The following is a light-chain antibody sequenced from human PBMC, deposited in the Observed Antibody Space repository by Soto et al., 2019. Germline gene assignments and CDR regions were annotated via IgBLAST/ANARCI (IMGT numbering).Light chain of an antibody. Sequence: QSVLTQPPSASGTPGQRVTISCSGSSSNIGSNYVYWYQQLPGTAPKLLIYRNNQRPSGVPDRFSGSKSGTSASLATSGLRSEDEADYYCAAWDESLSGFVFGTGTKLTVL. CDR2: RNN. CDR3: AAWDESLSGFV. J-gene: IGLJ1*01. CDR1: SSNIGSNY. V-gene: IGLV1-47*01.